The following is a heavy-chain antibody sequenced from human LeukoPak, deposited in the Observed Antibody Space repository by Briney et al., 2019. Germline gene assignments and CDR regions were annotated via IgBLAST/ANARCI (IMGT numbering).Heavy chain of an antibody. V-gene: IGHV4-39*07. CDR3: ARVAGDPIYYYYYMDV. D-gene: IGHD7-27*01. CDR2: INDSGST. J-gene: IGHJ6*03. CDR1: GGSISSSSYY. Sequence: PSETLSLTCTVSGGSISSSSYYWGWIRQPPGKGLEWIGEINDSGSTNYDPSLKSRVTISVDTSKNQISLKLTSVTAADTAVYYCARVAGDPIYYYYYMDVWGKGTTVTVSS.